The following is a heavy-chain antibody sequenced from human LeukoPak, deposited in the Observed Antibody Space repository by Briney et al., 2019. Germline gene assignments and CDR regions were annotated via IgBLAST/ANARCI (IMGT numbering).Heavy chain of an antibody. CDR1: GGTFSSYA. D-gene: IGHD5-18*01. J-gene: IGHJ4*02. CDR3: ARELGRGYSYGYAFDY. CDR2: IIPIFGTA. V-gene: IGHV1-69*05. Sequence: SVKVSCTASGGTFSSYAISWVRQAPGQGLEWMGGIIPIFGTANYAQKFQGRVTITTDESTSTAYMELSSLRSEDTAVYYCARELGRGYSYGYAFDYWGQGTLVTVSS.